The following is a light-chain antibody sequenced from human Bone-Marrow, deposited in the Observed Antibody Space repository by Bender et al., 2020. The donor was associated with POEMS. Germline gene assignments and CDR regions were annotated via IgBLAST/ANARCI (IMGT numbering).Light chain of an antibody. CDR3: CSYAGSYTFGVV. J-gene: IGLJ2*01. CDR2: EVS. Sequence: QSALTQPASVSGSPGQSITISCTGTSSDVGSYNLVSWYQQHPGKAPKLMIYEVSKRPSGVSNRFSGSKSGNTASLTISGLRPEDEADYYCCSYAGSYTFGVVFGGGTKLTVL. V-gene: IGLV2-23*02. CDR1: SSDVGSYNL.